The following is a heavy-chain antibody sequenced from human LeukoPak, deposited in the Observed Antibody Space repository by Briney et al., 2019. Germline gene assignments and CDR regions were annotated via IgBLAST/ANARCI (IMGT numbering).Heavy chain of an antibody. CDR3: AKATQSGGGVDY. CDR1: GLSFNSHD. CDR2: ISGGGTIT. J-gene: IGHJ4*02. D-gene: IGHD2-15*01. Sequence: GGSLRLSCAASGLSFNSHDMSWVRQAPGKGLEWVSGISGGGTITNYADSVKGRFTISRDNAKNTLYLQMNGLRAEDTAVYYCAKATQSGGGVDYWGQGTLVTVSS. V-gene: IGHV3-23*01.